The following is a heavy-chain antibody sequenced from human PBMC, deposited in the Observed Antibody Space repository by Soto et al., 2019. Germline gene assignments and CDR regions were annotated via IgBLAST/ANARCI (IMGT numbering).Heavy chain of an antibody. CDR3: ARIAMPARPRWYNWFDP. V-gene: IGHV1-8*02. CDR2: MKPNSGET. D-gene: IGHD2-2*01. Sequence: QEQLVQSAAEVKKPGASVKVSCRTSGYTFNDYEINWVRKATGQVLDWIGWMKPNSGETGYAQRFQGRVTMTTSSSLSTAYLELSSLTSDDTAVYYCARIAMPARPRWYNWFDPWGQGTLVTVSS. J-gene: IGHJ5*02. CDR1: GYTFNDYE.